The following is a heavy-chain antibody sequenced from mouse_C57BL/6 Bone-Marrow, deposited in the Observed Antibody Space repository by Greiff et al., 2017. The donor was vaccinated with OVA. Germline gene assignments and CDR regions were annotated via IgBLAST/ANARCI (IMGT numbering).Heavy chain of an antibody. V-gene: IGHV14-3*01. CDR2: IDPANGNT. CDR3: ARCELPYYYGSSYYAMDY. J-gene: IGHJ4*01. D-gene: IGHD1-1*01. CDR1: GFHIKHTY. Sequence: VQLKESVAELVRPGASVKLSCTASGFHIKHTYMHWVKQRPEQGLEWIGRIDPANGNTKYAPKFQGTATITADTSANTAYLQLSSLTSEDTAIYYCARCELPYYYGSSYYAMDYWGQGTSVTVSS.